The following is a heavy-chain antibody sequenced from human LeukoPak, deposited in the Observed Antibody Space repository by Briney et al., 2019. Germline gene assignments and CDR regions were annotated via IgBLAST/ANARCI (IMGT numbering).Heavy chain of an antibody. CDR2: IYYSGST. V-gene: IGHV4-39*01. CDR1: GGSISSSSYY. CDR3: ARDTYYYGSGSYDY. J-gene: IGHJ4*02. D-gene: IGHD3-10*01. Sequence: SETLSLTCGVSGGSISSSSYYWGWIRQPPGKGLEWVGTIYYSGSTYYNPSLKSRVTISVDTSKNQFSLKLSSVTAADTAVYYCARDTYYYGSGSYDYWGQGTLVTVSS.